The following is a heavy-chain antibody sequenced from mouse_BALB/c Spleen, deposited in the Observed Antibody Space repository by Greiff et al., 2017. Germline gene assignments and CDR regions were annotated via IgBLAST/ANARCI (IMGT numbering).Heavy chain of an antibody. CDR1: GFNIKDTY. Sequence: EVQLQQSGAELVKPGASVKLSCTASGFNIKDTYMHWVKQRPEQGLEWIGRIDPANGNTKYDPKFQGKATITADTSSNTAYLQLSSLTSEDTAVYYCASLANWDSMDYWGQGTSVTVSS. V-gene: IGHV14-3*02. J-gene: IGHJ4*01. CDR3: ASLANWDSMDY. D-gene: IGHD4-1*01. CDR2: IDPANGNT.